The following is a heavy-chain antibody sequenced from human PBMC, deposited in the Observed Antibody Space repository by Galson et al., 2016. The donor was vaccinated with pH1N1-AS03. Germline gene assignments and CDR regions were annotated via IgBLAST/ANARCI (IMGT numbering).Heavy chain of an antibody. V-gene: IGHV3-74*01. D-gene: IGHD1-26*01. CDR2: INTDGTET. CDR3: TNSLVY. Sequence: SLRLSCAASGIPFSSHWMHWIRQVPGKGLVRVSQINTDGTETIYADSVKGRFTISRDNAKNTLYLQMDSLRAEDTAMYYCTNSLVYWGQGTLVTVSS. J-gene: IGHJ4*02. CDR1: GIPFSSHW.